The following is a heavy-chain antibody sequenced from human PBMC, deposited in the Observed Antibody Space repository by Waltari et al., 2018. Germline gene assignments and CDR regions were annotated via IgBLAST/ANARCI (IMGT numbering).Heavy chain of an antibody. CDR1: GYTFTSCA. CDR2: INAGNGNT. J-gene: IGHJ4*02. CDR3: AREGVYCSSTSCYVY. Sequence: QVQLVQSGAEVKKPGASVKVSCKASGYTFTSCAMHWVRQAPGQRLEWMGWINAGNGNTKYSQKFQGRVTITRDTSASTAYMELSSLRSEDTAVYYCAREGVYCSSTSCYVYWGQGTLVTVSS. V-gene: IGHV1-3*01. D-gene: IGHD2-2*01.